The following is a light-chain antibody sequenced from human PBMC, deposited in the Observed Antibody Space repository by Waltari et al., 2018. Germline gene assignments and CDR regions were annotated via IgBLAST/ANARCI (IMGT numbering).Light chain of an antibody. CDR1: QSVKNQF. V-gene: IGKV3-20*01. CDR3: QQYGTYPPT. CDR2: GTF. J-gene: IGKJ4*01. Sequence: EIVLTQSPGTLSLSPGERVTLSCRASQSVKNQFLGWYQQQKPGQAPRLLIFGTFNRATGIPDRFSGGGSVTDFTLSISRLEPEDFAVYYCQQYGTYPPTFGGGTKVEI.